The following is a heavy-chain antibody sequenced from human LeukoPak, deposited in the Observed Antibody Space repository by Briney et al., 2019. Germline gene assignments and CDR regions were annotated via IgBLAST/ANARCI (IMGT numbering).Heavy chain of an antibody. CDR3: ARPSPPGDGYNPPDH. D-gene: IGHD5-24*01. J-gene: IGHJ4*02. V-gene: IGHV3-30*04. CDR2: ISHDGRTK. CDR1: GFNFDNFA. Sequence: GGSLRLSCVVSGFNFDNFAMHWVRQPLGKGLEWVAVISHDGRTKYYADSMKGRITISRDNSKNTLFLQMNNLRSKDTAVYFCARPSPPGDGYNPPDHWGQGTLVTVSS.